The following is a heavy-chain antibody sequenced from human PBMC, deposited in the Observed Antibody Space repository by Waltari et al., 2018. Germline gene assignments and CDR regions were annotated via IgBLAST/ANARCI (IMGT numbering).Heavy chain of an antibody. D-gene: IGHD2-21*01. CDR2: ISDSGVIT. CDR3: ARHLYGVDYLELDN. V-gene: IGHV3-23*01. CDR1: GFDFFPHA. Sequence: EVQLLESGGGLAQPGGSLRLSCAASGFDFFPHALSWVRQAPGKGLEWVSGISDSGVITNYADSVKGRFTVSRDNSMNTVFLQLNSLTAEDTAIYYCARHLYGVDYLELDNWGRGTLVTVSS. J-gene: IGHJ4*02.